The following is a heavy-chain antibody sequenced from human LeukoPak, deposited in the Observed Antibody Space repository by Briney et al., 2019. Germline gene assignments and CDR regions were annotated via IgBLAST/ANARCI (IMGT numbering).Heavy chain of an antibody. D-gene: IGHD6-19*01. CDR2: ISSSGSTI. J-gene: IGHJ5*02. Sequence: GGSLRLSCAASGFTFSDYYMSWIRQAPGKGLEWVSYISSSGSTIYYADFVKGRFTISRDNTKNSLHLQMNSRRAEDTAVYYCARSTVAVPYNWFDPWGQGTLVTVSS. CDR3: ARSTVAVPYNWFDP. V-gene: IGHV3-11*01. CDR1: GFTFSDYY.